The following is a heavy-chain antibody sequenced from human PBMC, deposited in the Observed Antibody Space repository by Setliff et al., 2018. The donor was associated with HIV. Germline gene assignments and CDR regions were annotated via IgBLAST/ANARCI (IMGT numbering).Heavy chain of an antibody. J-gene: IGHJ4*02. Sequence: PGESLKISCQGSGFNFRTSWIGWVRQMPGKGLEWMGIIYPDDSETRYSPSFQGQVTMSADESITTAYLQWTSLKASDTAMYYCVRRVGGRGYYFDYWGQGTPVTVSS. CDR3: VRRVGGRGYYFDY. V-gene: IGHV5-51*01. CDR1: GFNFRTSW. CDR2: IYPDDSET. D-gene: IGHD3-10*01.